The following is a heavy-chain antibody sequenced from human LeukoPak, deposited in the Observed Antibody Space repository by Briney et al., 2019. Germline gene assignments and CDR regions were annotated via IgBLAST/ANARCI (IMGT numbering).Heavy chain of an antibody. D-gene: IGHD3-22*01. CDR2: IFYSGST. V-gene: IGHV4-59*12. Sequence: TSETLSLTCTVSGGSISSYYWGWVRQPPGKALEWIGNIFYSGSTYYSPSLKSRVTISLDTSRNQFSLKLNSVTAADTAVYYCAKSNGYGLIDIWGQGTMVTVSS. CDR3: AKSNGYGLIDI. CDR1: GGSISSYY. J-gene: IGHJ3*02.